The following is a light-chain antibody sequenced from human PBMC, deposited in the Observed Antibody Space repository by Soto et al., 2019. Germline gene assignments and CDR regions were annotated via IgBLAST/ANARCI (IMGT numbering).Light chain of an antibody. Sequence: DIQMTQSPATLSSSVGDRVTIPCRASQSISSCLAWYQQKPGKAPKLLIYKASSLESGFPSRFSGSGSGTEFTLTIGGWKPDNLATYTGKRYKSCPVTFGQGTKVDIK. CDR1: QSISSC. J-gene: IGKJ1*01. CDR3: KRYKSCPVT. V-gene: IGKV1-5*03. CDR2: KAS.